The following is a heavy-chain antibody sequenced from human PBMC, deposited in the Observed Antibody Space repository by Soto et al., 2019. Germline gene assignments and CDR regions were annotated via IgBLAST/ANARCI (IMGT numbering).Heavy chain of an antibody. V-gene: IGHV1-18*04. J-gene: IGHJ4*02. CDR3: ARYVQLERRGADN. Sequence: QVQLVQSGTEVKKPGASVKVSCKASGYTFTSYDISWVRQAPGQGLEWMGWISPYSGNTNYAQKLQGRVTMTTDTSASTAYMELRSLRSDDTAVYDCARYVQLERRGADNWGQGTLVTVSS. D-gene: IGHD1-1*01. CDR2: ISPYSGNT. CDR1: GYTFTSYD.